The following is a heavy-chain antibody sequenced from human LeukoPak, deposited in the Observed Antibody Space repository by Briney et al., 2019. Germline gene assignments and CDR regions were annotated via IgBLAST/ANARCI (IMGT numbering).Heavy chain of an antibody. V-gene: IGHV3-21*04. CDR3: AKDMAVINLRDWYFDL. Sequence: GGSLRLSCAASGFTFSSYSMNWVRQAPGKGLEWVSSISSDSNYIYYADSVKGRFTISRDNAKNSLYLQMNSLRAEDTALYYCAKDMAVINLRDWYFDLWGRGTLVTVSS. D-gene: IGHD2-21*01. J-gene: IGHJ2*01. CDR1: GFTFSSYS. CDR2: ISSDSNYI.